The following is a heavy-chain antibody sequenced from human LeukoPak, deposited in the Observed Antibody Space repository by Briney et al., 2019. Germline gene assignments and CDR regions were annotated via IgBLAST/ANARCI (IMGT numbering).Heavy chain of an antibody. CDR3: ARRGGIAAAGTYDY. CDR2: IYYSGST. V-gene: IGHV4-59*01. Sequence: PSETLSLTCTVSGGSISSYYWSWIRQPPGKGLEWIGYIYYSGSTNYNPSLKSRVTISVDTSKNQFSLKLSSVTAADTAVYYCARRGGIAAAGTYDYWGQGTLVIVSS. CDR1: GGSISSYY. D-gene: IGHD6-13*01. J-gene: IGHJ4*02.